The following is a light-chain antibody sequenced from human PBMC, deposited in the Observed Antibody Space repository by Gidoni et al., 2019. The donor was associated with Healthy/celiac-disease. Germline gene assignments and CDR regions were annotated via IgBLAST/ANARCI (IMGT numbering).Light chain of an antibody. CDR2: DAS. CDR3: QQRSNWPRRLT. Sequence: EIVLTQSPATLSLSPGERATLSCRASQSVSSYLAWYQQKPGQAPRLLIYDASNRATVIPARFSGSGSGTDFTLTISSLEPEDFAVYYCQQRSNWPRRLTFXGXTKVEIK. V-gene: IGKV3-11*01. CDR1: QSVSSY. J-gene: IGKJ4*01.